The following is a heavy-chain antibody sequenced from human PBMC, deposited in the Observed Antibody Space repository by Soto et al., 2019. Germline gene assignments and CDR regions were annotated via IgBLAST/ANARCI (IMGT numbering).Heavy chain of an antibody. Sequence: QVQLVQSGSEVKKPGASVKVSCKASGYTFSSYGVIWVRQAPGQGLEWMGWISGHNGYTDYAQRVQRRGTMTTDTSTSTAYMELRGLTSDDTAVYFCARGRLPDGHYFDNWGQGTLVTVSS. V-gene: IGHV1-18*01. J-gene: IGHJ4*02. CDR3: ARGRLPDGHYFDN. CDR2: ISGHNGYT. CDR1: GYTFSSYG.